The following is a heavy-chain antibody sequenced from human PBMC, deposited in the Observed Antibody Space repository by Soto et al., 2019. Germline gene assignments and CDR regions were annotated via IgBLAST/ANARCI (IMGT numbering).Heavy chain of an antibody. CDR3: ARLTRYNWNYGAFDI. CDR2: INPSGGST. Sequence: ASVKVYCKASGYTFTSYYMHWVRQATGQGLEWMGIINPSGGSTSYAQKFQGRVTMTRDTSTSTVYMELSSLRSEDTAVYYCARLTRYNWNYGAFDIWGQGTMVTVSS. J-gene: IGHJ3*02. CDR1: GYTFTSYY. V-gene: IGHV1-46*01. D-gene: IGHD1-7*01.